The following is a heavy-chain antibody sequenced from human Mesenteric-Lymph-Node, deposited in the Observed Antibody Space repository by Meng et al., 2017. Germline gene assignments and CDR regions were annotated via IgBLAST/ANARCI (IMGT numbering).Heavy chain of an antibody. CDR3: AASYGDYSTVTQIDV. CDR2: MYTSGPT. D-gene: IGHD4-17*01. Sequence: SETLSLTCSVSGTSVSNYYWSWIRQADGKGLEWIGRMYTSGPTKYNPSLKSRVTMSVDMSKNQFSLKLRSVTAADTAVYYCAASYGDYSTVTQIDVWGQGTLVTVSS. CDR1: GTSVSNYY. V-gene: IGHV4-4*07. J-gene: IGHJ4*01.